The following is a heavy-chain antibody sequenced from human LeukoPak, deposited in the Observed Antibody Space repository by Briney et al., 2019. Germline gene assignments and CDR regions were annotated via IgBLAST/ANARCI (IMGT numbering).Heavy chain of an antibody. V-gene: IGHV4-34*01. D-gene: IGHD3-3*01. J-gene: IGHJ4*02. CDR3: ARSADLDVYYDFWSGYRY. CDR1: GGSFSGYY. Sequence: PPETLSLTCAVYGGSFSGYYWSWIRQPPGKGLEWIGEINHSGSTNYNPSLKSRVTISVDTSKNQFSLKLSSVTAADTAVYYCARSADLDVYYDFWSGYRYWGQGTLVTVSS. CDR2: INHSGST.